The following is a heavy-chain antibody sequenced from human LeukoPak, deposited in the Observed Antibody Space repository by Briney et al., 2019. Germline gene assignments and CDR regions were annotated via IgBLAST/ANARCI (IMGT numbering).Heavy chain of an antibody. CDR2: IYYSGST. CDR1: GGSISTYY. Sequence: SETLSLTCTVSGGSISTYYWNWIRQPPGKGLEWIGSIYYSGSTNYNPSLKSRVTISVDTSKNQFSLKLSSVTAADTAVYYGARSGGYSSSWSLWGQGTLVTVSS. D-gene: IGHD6-13*01. J-gene: IGHJ4*02. CDR3: ARSGGYSSSWSL. V-gene: IGHV4-59*01.